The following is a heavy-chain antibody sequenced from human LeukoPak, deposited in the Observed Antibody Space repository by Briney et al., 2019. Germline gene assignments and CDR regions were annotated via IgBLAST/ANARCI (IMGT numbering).Heavy chain of an antibody. V-gene: IGHV4-59*12. J-gene: IGHJ4*02. CDR3: ARSKYYYGSGIPGLDY. Sequence: SETLSLTCTVSGGSISSYYWSWIRQPPGKGLEWIGYIYYSGSTNYNPSLKSRVTISVDTSKNQFSLKLSSVTAADTAVYYCARSKYYYGSGIPGLDYWGQGTLVTVSS. D-gene: IGHD3-10*01. CDR1: GGSISSYY. CDR2: IYYSGST.